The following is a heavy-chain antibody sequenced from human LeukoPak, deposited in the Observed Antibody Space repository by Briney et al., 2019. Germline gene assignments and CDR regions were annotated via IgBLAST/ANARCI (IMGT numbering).Heavy chain of an antibody. V-gene: IGHV1-18*01. D-gene: IGHD1-26*01. Sequence: ASVKVSCKASGYTFTSYAISWVRQAPGQGLEWTGWISAYNGNTHYAQKVQDRVTMTTDTSTSTAYMELRSLRSDDTAVYYCARNSKRYSRSYSDYWGQGTLVTVSS. CDR3: ARNSKRYSRSYSDY. CDR2: ISAYNGNT. J-gene: IGHJ4*02. CDR1: GYTFTSYA.